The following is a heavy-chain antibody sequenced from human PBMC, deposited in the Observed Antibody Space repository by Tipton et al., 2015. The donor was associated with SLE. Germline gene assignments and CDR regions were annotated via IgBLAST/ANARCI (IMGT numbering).Heavy chain of an antibody. V-gene: IGHV4-30-2*03. Sequence: GLVKPSQTLSLTCTVSGISISSAGYSWSWIRQSPGKGLEWIACVCNSVSTNYDPSLKSRGTISVDTSKNHFSLELTSVTAADTAVYYCARQRLRLLSPLDAWGQGTTVTVS. CDR3: ARQRLRLLSPLDA. D-gene: IGHD3-10*01. J-gene: IGHJ6*02. CDR2: VCNSVST. CDR1: GISISSAGYS.